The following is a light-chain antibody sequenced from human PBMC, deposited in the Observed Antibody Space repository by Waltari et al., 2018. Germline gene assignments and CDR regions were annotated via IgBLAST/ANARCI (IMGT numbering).Light chain of an antibody. CDR2: WAY. CDR1: QTVLYSSNNKNY. CDR3: QQYYSTLFT. Sequence: DIVMTQSPDSLAVSLGERATINCKSSQTVLYSSNNKNYLAWYQQRPGQPPKLLIYWAYTRESGVPYRFSGSGSGTDFTLTISSLQAEDVAVYYCQQYYSTLFTFGPGTKVDIK. V-gene: IGKV4-1*01. J-gene: IGKJ3*01.